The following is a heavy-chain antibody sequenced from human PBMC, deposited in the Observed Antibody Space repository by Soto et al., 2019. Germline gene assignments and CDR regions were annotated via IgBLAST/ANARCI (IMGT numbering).Heavy chain of an antibody. D-gene: IGHD2-8*01. J-gene: IGHJ4*02. Sequence: EVQLLESGGGLVQPGGSLRLSCTASGFTFSSYAMTWVRQAPGKGLEWVSGLSGSGETTYYADSVKGRFTISRDNSKNTLYLQMNSLRVEDTAVYFCAKQGSWDTNAYSDYWVQGTLVTVSS. V-gene: IGHV3-23*01. CDR3: AKQGSWDTNAYSDY. CDR2: LSGSGETT. CDR1: GFTFSSYA.